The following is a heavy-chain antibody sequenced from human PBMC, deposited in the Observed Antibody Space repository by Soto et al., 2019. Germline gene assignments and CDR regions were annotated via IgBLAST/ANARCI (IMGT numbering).Heavy chain of an antibody. Sequence: QVQLVQSGAEVKKPGASVKVSCKASGYTFTSYGISWVRQAPGQGLEWMGWISAYNGNTNYAQKLQGRVTMTTDTSTSTAYREVGSLRSDDTAVYYCARYCSGGSCLGWFDPWGQGPLVTVSS. V-gene: IGHV1-18*01. J-gene: IGHJ5*02. D-gene: IGHD2-15*01. CDR3: ARYCSGGSCLGWFDP. CDR2: ISAYNGNT. CDR1: GYTFTSYG.